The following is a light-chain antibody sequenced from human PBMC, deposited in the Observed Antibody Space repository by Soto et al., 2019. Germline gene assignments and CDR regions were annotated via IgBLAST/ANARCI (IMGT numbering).Light chain of an antibody. CDR3: QQYGSSPLT. CDR1: QSISSSY. Sequence: EIVLTQSPGTLSLSPGEGATLSCRASQSISSSYLAWYQQKPGLAPRLLIYGTSSRAPGIPDRFSGTRSGTDFTLTISRLEPEDFAVYFCQQYGSSPLTFGGGTKVEIK. CDR2: GTS. J-gene: IGKJ4*01. V-gene: IGKV3-20*01.